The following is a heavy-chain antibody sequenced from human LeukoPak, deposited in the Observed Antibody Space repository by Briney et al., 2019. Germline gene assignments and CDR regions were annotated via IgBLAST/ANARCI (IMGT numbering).Heavy chain of an antibody. J-gene: IGHJ4*02. Sequence: SETLSLTCTVSGYSISSGYYWGWIRQPPGKGLEWIGSIYYSGSTYYNPSLKSRVTISVDTSKNQFSLKLSSVTAADTAVYYCAREIQLWLPADYWGQGTLVTVSS. CDR3: AREIQLWLPADY. D-gene: IGHD5-18*01. CDR2: IYYSGST. V-gene: IGHV4-38-2*02. CDR1: GYSISSGYY.